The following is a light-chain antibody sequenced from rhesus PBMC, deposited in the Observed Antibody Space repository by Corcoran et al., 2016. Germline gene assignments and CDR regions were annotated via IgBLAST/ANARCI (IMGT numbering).Light chain of an antibody. J-gene: IGKJ2*01. V-gene: IGKV1-18*01. Sequence: DIQMTQSPSSLSVSVGDTVTITCRASQGISSWLAWYQQKPGKAPKLLIYAASSLQSGVPSRFSGSGSGTDYTLTISSLQPEDFATYYCQQGYNTPPYSFGQGTKVEIK. CDR1: QGISSW. CDR3: QQGYNTPPYS. CDR2: AAS.